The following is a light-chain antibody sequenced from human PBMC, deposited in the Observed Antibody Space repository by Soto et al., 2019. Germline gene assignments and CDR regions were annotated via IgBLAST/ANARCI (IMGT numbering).Light chain of an antibody. V-gene: IGKV3-20*01. CDR1: QSISSSY. CDR3: QQYGRSPWT. Sequence: EIVLTQSPGTLSLSPGDRATLSCRASQSISSSYLAWYQQKPGQAPRLLIYGASSGTTGIPDRFSGSGSGTDFTLTISRLEPEDFAVYYCQQYGRSPWTFGQGTKVEVK. CDR2: GAS. J-gene: IGKJ1*01.